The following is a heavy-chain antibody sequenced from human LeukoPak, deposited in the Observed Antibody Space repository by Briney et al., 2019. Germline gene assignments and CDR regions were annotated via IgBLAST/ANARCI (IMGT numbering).Heavy chain of an antibody. V-gene: IGHV3-7*01. CDR3: ARVGYSSSWYFDY. CDR2: IKQDGSEK. J-gene: IGHJ4*02. Sequence: QPGGSLRLSCAASGFTFSSYWMSWVRQAPGKGLEWVANIKQDGSEKYYVDSVKGRFTISRDNAKNSLYLQMNSLRAEDTAVYYCARVGYSSSWYFDYWGQGTLVTVSS. D-gene: IGHD6-13*01. CDR1: GFTFSSYW.